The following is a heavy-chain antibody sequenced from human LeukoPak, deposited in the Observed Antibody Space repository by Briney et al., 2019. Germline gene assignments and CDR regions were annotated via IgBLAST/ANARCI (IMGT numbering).Heavy chain of an antibody. V-gene: IGHV1-69*13. Sequence: SVKVSCKASGGTFSSYAISWVRQAPGQGLEWMGGIIPIFGTANYAQKFQGRVTITADESTSTAYMELSSLRPEDTAVYYCARVVDVEYSGSYYLDYWGQGTLVTVSS. CDR3: ARVVDVEYSGSYYLDY. CDR1: GGTFSSYA. D-gene: IGHD1-26*01. CDR2: IIPIFGTA. J-gene: IGHJ4*02.